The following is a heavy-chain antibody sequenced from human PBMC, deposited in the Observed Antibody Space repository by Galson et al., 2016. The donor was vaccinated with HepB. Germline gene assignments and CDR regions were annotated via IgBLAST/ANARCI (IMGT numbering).Heavy chain of an antibody. CDR1: GFSFSNYA. CDR2: ISGGGSST. J-gene: IGHJ4*02. V-gene: IGHV3-23*01. Sequence: SLRLSCAASGFSFSNYAMNWVRQAPGKGLEWVSAISGGGSSTKCADSVKGRFTISRDNSKDTLYLEMNSLRVEDTAVYYCAISPDYYDSSGHYVGFDCWGQGTLVTVSS. CDR3: AISPDYYDSSGHYVGFDC. D-gene: IGHD3-22*01.